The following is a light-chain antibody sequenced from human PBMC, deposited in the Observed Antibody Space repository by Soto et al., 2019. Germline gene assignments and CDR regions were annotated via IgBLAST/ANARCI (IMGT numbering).Light chain of an antibody. CDR1: QSLLHITGETF. CDR3: MQSTQLPPT. V-gene: IGKV2D-29*02. Sequence: DVVMTQTPLSLSVAPAQPASISCKSSQSLLHITGETFLFWYLQKPGQSPQLLIYEVSTRVSGVPDRFSGSGSGTDFTLEISRVETDDVGIYYCMQSTQLPPTFGQGTRLGIE. J-gene: IGKJ5*01. CDR2: EVS.